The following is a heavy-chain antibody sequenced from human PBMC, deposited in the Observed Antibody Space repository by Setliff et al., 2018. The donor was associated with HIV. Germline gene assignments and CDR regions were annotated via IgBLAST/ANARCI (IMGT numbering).Heavy chain of an antibody. CDR2: INPNGGST. V-gene: IGHV1-46*01. J-gene: IGHJ4*02. D-gene: IGHD3-22*01. CDR3: ARETMYDSRGYLSHYFDY. Sequence: ASVKVSCKASGGTFSSYAISWVRQAPGQGLEWMGGINPNGGSTTYAQKFQGRVTMTRDTSTITVYMELSSLRVEDTAVYYCARETMYDSRGYLSHYFDYWGKG. CDR1: GGTFSSYA.